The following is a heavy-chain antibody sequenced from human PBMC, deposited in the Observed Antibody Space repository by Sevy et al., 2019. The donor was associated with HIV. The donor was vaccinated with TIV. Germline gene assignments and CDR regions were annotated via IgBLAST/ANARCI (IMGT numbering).Heavy chain of an antibody. V-gene: IGHV1-18*01. CDR1: GYTFTGYG. J-gene: IGHJ3*02. Sequence: ASVKVSCKASGYTFTGYGISWVRQAPGQGLEWMGWISAYNGNTNYAQRLQGRVTMTTDTSTSTAYMELRSLRSDDTAVYYCARDREQLVRGAFGIWGQGTMVTVSS. CDR3: ARDREQLVRGAFGI. CDR2: ISAYNGNT. D-gene: IGHD6-6*01.